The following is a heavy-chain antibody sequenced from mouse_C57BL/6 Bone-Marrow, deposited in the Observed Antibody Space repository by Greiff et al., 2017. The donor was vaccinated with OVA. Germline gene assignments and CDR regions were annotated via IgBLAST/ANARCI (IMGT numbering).Heavy chain of an antibody. Sequence: VQLQQSGAELVKPGASVKLSCKASGYTFTSYWMHWVKQRPGQGLEWIGMIHPNSGSTNYNEKFKSKATLTVDKSSSTAYMQLSSLTSEDSAVYYCAREGTRGSSSWYFDVWGTGTTVTVSS. CDR1: GYTFTSYW. D-gene: IGHD1-1*01. J-gene: IGHJ1*03. CDR2: IHPNSGST. CDR3: AREGTRGSSSWYFDV. V-gene: IGHV1-64*01.